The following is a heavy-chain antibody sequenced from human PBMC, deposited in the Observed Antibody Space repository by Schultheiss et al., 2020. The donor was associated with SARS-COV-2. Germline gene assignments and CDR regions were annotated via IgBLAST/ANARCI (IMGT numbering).Heavy chain of an antibody. CDR3: ARDARGYSYNAFDI. Sequence: GGSLRLSCAASGFTFSSYAMHWVRQAPGKGLEWVAVIWYDGSNKYYADSVKGRFTISRDNSKNTLYLQMNSLRAEDTAVYYCARDARGYSYNAFDIWGQGTMVTVSS. CDR1: GFTFSSYA. D-gene: IGHD2-15*01. CDR2: IWYDGSNK. V-gene: IGHV3-33*08. J-gene: IGHJ3*02.